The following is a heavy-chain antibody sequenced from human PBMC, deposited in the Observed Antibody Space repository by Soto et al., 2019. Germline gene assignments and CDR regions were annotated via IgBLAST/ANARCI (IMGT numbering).Heavy chain of an antibody. CDR1: GFSLRTSGVA. CDR2: IYWDDDK. D-gene: IGHD3-16*02. V-gene: IGHV2-5*02. J-gene: IGHJ4*02. Sequence: QVTLWESGPTLVKPTQTLTLTRTFSGFSLRTSGVAVGWIRQPPGKALEWLALIYWDDDKRYSPSLKTRLTITKVTSRNRVVLTVTNMDPVDTATYFCALSSRNYDSLWGTYHLGGFDYWGQGTLVTVSS. CDR3: ALSSRNYDSLWGTYHLGGFDY.